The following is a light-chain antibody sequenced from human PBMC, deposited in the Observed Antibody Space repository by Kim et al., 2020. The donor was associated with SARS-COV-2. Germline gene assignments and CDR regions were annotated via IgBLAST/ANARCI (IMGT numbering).Light chain of an antibody. CDR3: QQFSGSSYT. V-gene: IGKV3-20*01. J-gene: IGKJ2*01. CDR1: QTVSSTY. Sequence: EIVLTQSPGTLSLSPGERATLSCRASQTVSSTYLAWYQHKPGQAPRLLIYSASSRVAGIPDRFGGSGSGTDFTLTISRLEPEDFAVYYCQQFSGSSYTFGQGTKLEI. CDR2: SAS.